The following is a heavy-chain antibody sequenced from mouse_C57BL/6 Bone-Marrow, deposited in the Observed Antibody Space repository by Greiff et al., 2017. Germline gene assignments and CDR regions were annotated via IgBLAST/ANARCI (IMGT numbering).Heavy chain of an antibody. V-gene: IGHV1-39*01. CDR1: GYSFTDYN. CDR3: ARRGPTIVPLDY. J-gene: IGHJ2*01. CDR2: INPNYGTT. D-gene: IGHD2-12*01. Sequence: EVKLMESGPELVKPGASVKISCKASGYSFTDYNMNWVKQSHGKSLEWIGVINPNYGTTSYNQKFKGKATLTVDQSSSTAYMQLNSLTSEDSAVYYCARRGPTIVPLDYWGQGTTLTVSS.